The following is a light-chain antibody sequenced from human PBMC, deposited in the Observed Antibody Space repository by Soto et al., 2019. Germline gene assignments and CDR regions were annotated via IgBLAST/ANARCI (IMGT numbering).Light chain of an antibody. CDR3: SSYTRRTTVES. CDR2: EVS. J-gene: IGLJ2*01. Sequence: QSALTQPASVSGSPGQSITISCTGTSSDIGDYNYVSWYQQHPGKAPKLLIYEVSYRPSGVSDRFSGSKSGNTASLTISGLQAEDEADYHCSSYTRRTTVESFGGGTKLTVL. V-gene: IGLV2-14*01. CDR1: SSDIGDYNY.